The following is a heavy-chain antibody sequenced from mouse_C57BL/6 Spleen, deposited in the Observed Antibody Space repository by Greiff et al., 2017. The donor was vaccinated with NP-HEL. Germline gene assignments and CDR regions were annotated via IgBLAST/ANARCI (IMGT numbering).Heavy chain of an antibody. V-gene: IGHV1-9*01. Sequence: QVQLQQSGAELMKPGASVKLSCKATGYTFTGYWIEWVKQRPGNGLEWIGELLPGSGSTNYNEKLKGKATFTADTSSNTAYMQRSSLTTEDSAIYYCARRGDYDVGYWGQGTTLTVSS. CDR1: GYTFTGYW. J-gene: IGHJ2*01. CDR3: ARRGDYDVGY. D-gene: IGHD2-4*01. CDR2: LLPGSGST.